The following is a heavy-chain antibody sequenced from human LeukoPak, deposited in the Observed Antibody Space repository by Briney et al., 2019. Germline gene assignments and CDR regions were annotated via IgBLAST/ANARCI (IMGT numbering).Heavy chain of an antibody. D-gene: IGHD4-17*01. CDR1: GFTFRSYS. CDR3: ASFMTTVTIPDY. Sequence: GGSLRLSCAASGFTFRSYSMNWVRQAPGKRLEWLSSITNSGSHMYYADSVKGRFTISRDNAKSSLYLQMNSLSAEDTAAYYGASFMTTVTIPDYWGQGTLVTVSS. CDR2: ITNSGSHM. V-gene: IGHV3-21*01. J-gene: IGHJ4*02.